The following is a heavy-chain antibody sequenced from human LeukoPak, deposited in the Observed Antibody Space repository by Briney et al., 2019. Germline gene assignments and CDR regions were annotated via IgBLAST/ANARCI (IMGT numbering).Heavy chain of an antibody. V-gene: IGHV1-2*02. CDR2: INPNSGGT. Sequence: ASVKVSCKASGYTFTGYYMHWVRQAPGQGLEWMGWINPNSGGTNYAQKFQGRVTMTRDTSISTAYMELSRLRSDDTAVYYCARGRVDYGDYFGWLDPWGQGTLVTVSS. D-gene: IGHD4-17*01. CDR3: ARGRVDYGDYFGWLDP. CDR1: GYTFTGYY. J-gene: IGHJ5*02.